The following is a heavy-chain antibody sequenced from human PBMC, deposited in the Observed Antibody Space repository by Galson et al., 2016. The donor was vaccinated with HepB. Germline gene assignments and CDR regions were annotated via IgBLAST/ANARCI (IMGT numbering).Heavy chain of an antibody. Sequence: SLRLSCAASGFTFSSYAMTWVRQAPGKGLDWVSTISGSGDETNYADSVKGRFTFSRDNSQTPLYLQMTSLRPEDTAVYYCASGIAVTTSNSFWYFDLWGRGTLVTVSS. J-gene: IGHJ2*01. V-gene: IGHV3-23*01. D-gene: IGHD3-10*01. CDR1: GFTFSSYA. CDR2: ISGSGDET. CDR3: ASGIAVTTSNSFWYFDL.